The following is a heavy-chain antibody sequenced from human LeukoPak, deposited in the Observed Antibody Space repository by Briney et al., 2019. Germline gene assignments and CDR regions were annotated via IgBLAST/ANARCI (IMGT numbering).Heavy chain of an antibody. V-gene: IGHV1-18*01. D-gene: IGHD3-10*01. J-gene: IGHJ3*02. CDR1: GYTFTSYG. Sequence: ASVKVSCKASGYTFTSYGISWVRPAPGQGLEWMGWVSAYNGNTNYAQKFQGRVTITRDTSASTAYMELSSLRSEDTAVYYCARDKGDYYGSGTKYAFDIWGQGTMVTVSS. CDR3: ARDKGDYYGSGTKYAFDI. CDR2: VSAYNGNT.